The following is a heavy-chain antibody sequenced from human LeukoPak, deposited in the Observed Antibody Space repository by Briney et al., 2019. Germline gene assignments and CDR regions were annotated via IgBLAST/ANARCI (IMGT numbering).Heavy chain of an antibody. CDR3: AKYSGNYPRQSDY. J-gene: IGHJ4*02. CDR2: ISGSGGST. Sequence: GGSLRLSCAASGFTFSSYAMSWVRQAPGKGLEWVSAISGSGGSTYYADSVKGRFTISRDNSKNTLYLQLNSLRAEDTAVYYCAKYSGNYPRQSDYWGQGTLVTVSS. CDR1: GFTFSSYA. D-gene: IGHD1-26*01. V-gene: IGHV3-23*01.